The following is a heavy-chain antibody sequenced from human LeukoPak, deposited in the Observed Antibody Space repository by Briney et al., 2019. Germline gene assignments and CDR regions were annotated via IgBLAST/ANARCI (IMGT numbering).Heavy chain of an antibody. CDR2: ISSSGSTI. J-gene: IGHJ6*03. CDR3: ASRSMVRGVIIEFPYYLDV. V-gene: IGHV3-11*04. CDR1: GFTFSDYY. Sequence: GGSLRLSCAASGFTFSDYYMSWIRQAPGKGLEWVSYISSSGSTIYYADSVKGRFTISRDNAKNSLSLLMNNLRPEDTAVYYCASRSMVRGVIIEFPYYLDVWGKGTTVIVSS. D-gene: IGHD3-10*01.